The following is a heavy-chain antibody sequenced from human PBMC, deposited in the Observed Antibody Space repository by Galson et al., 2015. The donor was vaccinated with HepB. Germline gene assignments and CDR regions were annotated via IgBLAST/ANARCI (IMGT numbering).Heavy chain of an antibody. Sequence: SLRLSCAASGFTFSSYAMHWVRQAPGKGLEWVAVISYDGSNKYYADSVKGRFAISRDNSKNTLYLQMNSLRAEDTAVYYCARESDRLERPDAFDIWGQGTMVTVSS. D-gene: IGHD1-1*01. CDR1: GFTFSSYA. V-gene: IGHV3-30*09. J-gene: IGHJ3*02. CDR3: ARESDRLERPDAFDI. CDR2: ISYDGSNK.